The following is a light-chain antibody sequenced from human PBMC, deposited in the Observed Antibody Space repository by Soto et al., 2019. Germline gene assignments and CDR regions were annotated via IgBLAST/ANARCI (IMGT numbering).Light chain of an antibody. Sequence: DIVLTQSPDSLAVSLGERATINCKSSQTILYSSDTNNYLAWYQQKPGQPPKLLVYWASTREFGVPDRFSGSGSGTDFTLTISTLQAEDGAVYWCQQYYSTRYSFGQGTRLEIK. V-gene: IGKV4-1*01. CDR1: QTILYSSDTNNY. CDR3: QQYYSTRYS. J-gene: IGKJ2*01. CDR2: WAS.